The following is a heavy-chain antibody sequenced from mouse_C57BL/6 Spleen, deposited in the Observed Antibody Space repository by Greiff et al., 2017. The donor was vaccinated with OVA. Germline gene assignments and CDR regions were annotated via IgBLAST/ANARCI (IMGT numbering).Heavy chain of an antibody. CDR3: ARRSLYAMDY. CDR2: ISSGSSTI. J-gene: IGHJ4*01. CDR1: GFTFSDYG. V-gene: IGHV5-17*01. Sequence: EVKLVESGGGLVKPGGSLKLSCAASGFTFSDYGMHWVRQAPEKGLEWVAYISSGSSTIYYADTVKGRFTISRDNAKNTLFLQMTSLMSEDTAMYYCARRSLYAMDYWGQGTSVTVSS.